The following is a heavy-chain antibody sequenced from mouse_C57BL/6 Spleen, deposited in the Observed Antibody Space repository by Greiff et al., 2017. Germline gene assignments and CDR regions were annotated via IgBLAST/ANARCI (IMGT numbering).Heavy chain of an antibody. D-gene: IGHD1-1*01. J-gene: IGHJ4*01. V-gene: IGHV1-42*01. CDR3: ARFYYGSSYAMDY. CDR1: GYSFTGYY. CDR2: INPSTGGT. Sequence: VQLQHSGPELVKPGASVKISCKASGYSFTGYYMNWVKQSPEKSLEWIGEINPSTGGTTYNQKFKAKATLTVDKSSSTAYMQLKSLTSEDSAVYYCARFYYGSSYAMDYWGQETSVTVSS.